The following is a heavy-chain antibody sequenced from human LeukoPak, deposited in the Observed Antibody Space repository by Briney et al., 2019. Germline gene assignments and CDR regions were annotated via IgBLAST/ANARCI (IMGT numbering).Heavy chain of an antibody. CDR3: AKDGVAMYYYDSSGYYWGDYFDY. V-gene: IGHV3-30-3*01. J-gene: IGHJ4*02. CDR1: GFTFSSYA. D-gene: IGHD3-22*01. Sequence: GGSLRLSCAASGFTFSSYAMHWVRQAPGKGLEWVAVISYDGSNKYYADSVKGRFTISRDNSKNTLYLQMNSLRAEDTAVYYCAKDGVAMYYYDSSGYYWGDYFDYWGQGTLVTVSS. CDR2: ISYDGSNK.